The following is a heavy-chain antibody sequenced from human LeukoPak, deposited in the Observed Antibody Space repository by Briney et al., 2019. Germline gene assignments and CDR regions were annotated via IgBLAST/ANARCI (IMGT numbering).Heavy chain of an antibody. D-gene: IGHD6-19*01. Sequence: GGSLRLSCAASGFTFSSYAMSWVRQAPGKGLEWVSAISGSGGSTYYADSVKGRFTISRDNSKNTLYLQMNSLRAEDTAVYYCAKGSYSSGWEYYFDYWGQGTLVTVSS. CDR1: GFTFSSYA. V-gene: IGHV3-23*01. CDR3: AKGSYSSGWEYYFDY. J-gene: IGHJ4*02. CDR2: ISGSGGST.